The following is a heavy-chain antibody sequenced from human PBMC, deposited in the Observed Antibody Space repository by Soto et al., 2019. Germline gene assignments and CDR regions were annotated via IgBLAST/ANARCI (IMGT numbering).Heavy chain of an antibody. J-gene: IGHJ4*02. CDR2: ISGSGGNT. CDR3: AKDLGTYSSGSCYLEY. CDR1: GFTFSTYA. V-gene: IGHV3-23*01. D-gene: IGHD6-19*01. Sequence: GGSLRLSCAASGFTFSTYAMSWVRQAPGKGLEWVSTISGSGGNTYYADSVRGRFTVSRDNSKNTLSLQMNSLRAEDTAVYYCAKDLGTYSSGSCYLEYWGQGTLVTVSS.